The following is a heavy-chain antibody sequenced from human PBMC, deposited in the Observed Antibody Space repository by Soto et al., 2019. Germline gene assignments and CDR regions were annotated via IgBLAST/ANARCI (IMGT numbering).Heavy chain of an antibody. CDR3: AKISSMVTSYYNGSDD. CDR2: ISDSGANT. CDR1: GFTFSTYP. J-gene: IGHJ6*01. D-gene: IGHD4-17*01. Sequence: GGSLRLSCAASGFTFSTYPMIWVRQAPGKGLECVGSISDSGANTYYADSVRGRFTISRDNSKNTLYLHMNSLRDDDTAVYYCAKISSMVTSYYNGSDDWGHRTTATISS. V-gene: IGHV3-23*01.